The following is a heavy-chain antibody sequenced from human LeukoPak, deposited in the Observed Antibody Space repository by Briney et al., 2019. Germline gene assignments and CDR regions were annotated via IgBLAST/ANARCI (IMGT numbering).Heavy chain of an antibody. J-gene: IGHJ4*02. CDR1: GFTFSSYS. CDR2: ISSSSSYI. Sequence: GGSLRLYCAASGFTFSSYSMNWVRQAPGKGLEWVSSISSSSSYIYYADSVKGRFTISRDNAKNSLYLQMNSLRAEDTAVYYCARNRAAAGPYYFDYWGQGTLVTVSS. V-gene: IGHV3-21*01. CDR3: ARNRAAAGPYYFDY. D-gene: IGHD6-13*01.